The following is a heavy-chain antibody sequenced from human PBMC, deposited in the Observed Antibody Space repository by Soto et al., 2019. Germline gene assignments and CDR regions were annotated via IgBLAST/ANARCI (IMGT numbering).Heavy chain of an antibody. J-gene: IGHJ6*03. CDR1: VGSISSRSYY. CDR2: IYYSGST. D-gene: IGHD5-12*01. Sequence: PSETLSLTCTVSVGSISSRSYYWGWIRQPPGKGLEWIGSIYYSGSTYYNPSLKSRVTISVDTSKNQFSLKLSSVTVADTAVYYCARLAIVATIRDYYYMDVWGKGTTVTVSS. CDR3: ARLAIVATIRDYYYMDV. V-gene: IGHV4-39*01.